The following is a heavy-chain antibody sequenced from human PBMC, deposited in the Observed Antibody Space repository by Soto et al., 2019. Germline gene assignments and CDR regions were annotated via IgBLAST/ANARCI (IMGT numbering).Heavy chain of an antibody. D-gene: IGHD5-18*01. CDR3: AADTSRAPED. Sequence: SETLSLTCAVSGSSINSASYWGWIRQPPGKGLEWIGTISHSGITYYNPSLKSRVTISVDTSKNQFSLKLSSVTAADTAMYYCAADTSRAPEDWGQGTLVTVSS. CDR2: ISHSGIT. CDR1: GSSINSASY. V-gene: IGHV4-38-2*01. J-gene: IGHJ4*02.